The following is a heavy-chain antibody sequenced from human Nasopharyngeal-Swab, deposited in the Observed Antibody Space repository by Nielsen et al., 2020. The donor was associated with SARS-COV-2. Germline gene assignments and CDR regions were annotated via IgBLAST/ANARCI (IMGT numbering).Heavy chain of an antibody. Sequence: SNTLSLTCAVYGGPFSGYYWSWTRQPPGKGLEWIGEINHSGSTNYNPSLKSRVTMSVDTSKNQFSLKLSSVTAADTAVYYCARVPPKAVAGKGVDVWGQGTTVTVSS. V-gene: IGHV4-34*01. D-gene: IGHD6-19*01. J-gene: IGHJ6*02. CDR1: GGPFSGYY. CDR3: ARVPPKAVAGKGVDV. CDR2: INHSGST.